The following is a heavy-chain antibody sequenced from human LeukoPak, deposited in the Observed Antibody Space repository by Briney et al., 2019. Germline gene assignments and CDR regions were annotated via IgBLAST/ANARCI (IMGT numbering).Heavy chain of an antibody. Sequence: GGSLRLSCAASGVTFSSYGMHWVRQAPGKGLEWVALISSDGNDKLYGDSVKGRFTISRDDSKSTLYLQMNSLRAEDTAVYYCTIKVIRGNSGDDYDDWGQGTLVTVSS. D-gene: IGHD5-12*01. CDR3: TIKVIRGNSGDDYDD. CDR2: ISSDGNDK. CDR1: GVTFSSYG. J-gene: IGHJ4*02. V-gene: IGHV3-30*03.